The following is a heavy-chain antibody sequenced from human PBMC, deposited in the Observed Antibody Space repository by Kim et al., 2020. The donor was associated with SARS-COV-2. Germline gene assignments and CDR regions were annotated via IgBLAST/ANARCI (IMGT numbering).Heavy chain of an antibody. V-gene: IGHV4-59*01. CDR1: SDSISSYY. CDR2: IYYSGST. J-gene: IGHJ4*02. D-gene: IGHD2-15*01. CDR3: ARSEGRGCWHPFDY. Sequence: SETLSRTCTVSSDSISSYYCSWIRQLPGKGLEWIGYIYYSGSTNYNPSLKSPVTISWDTSKNQLSLDLTTVTDADTAVYYCARSEGRGCWHPFDYWGQGILVTVSS.